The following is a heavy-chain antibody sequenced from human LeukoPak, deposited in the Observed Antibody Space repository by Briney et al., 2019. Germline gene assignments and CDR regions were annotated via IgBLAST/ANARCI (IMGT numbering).Heavy chain of an antibody. CDR3: ARDGFLGYFDY. CDR1: GFTFSSYS. J-gene: IGHJ4*02. D-gene: IGHD3-10*01. V-gene: IGHV3-21*01. CDR2: ISSSSSYI. Sequence: GGSLRLSCAASGFTFSSYSMNWVRQAPGKGLEWVSSISSSSSYIYYADSVKGRFTISRDNAKDSLYLQMNSLRAEDTAVYYCARDGFLGYFDYWGQGTLVTVSS.